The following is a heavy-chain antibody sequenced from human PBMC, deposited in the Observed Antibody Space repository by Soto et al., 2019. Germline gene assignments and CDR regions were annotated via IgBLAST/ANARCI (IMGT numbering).Heavy chain of an antibody. D-gene: IGHD3-22*01. CDR1: GFAFSDDY. CDR3: VRATYFSDSSGDHRCLDY. V-gene: IGHV3-72*01. CDR2: SRDKPQGYST. J-gene: IGHJ4*02. Sequence: GGSLGVCCAGSGFAFSDDYIDWIRKATGKGLERVGRSRDKPQGYSTGYDASGQGGFTTSRDESGNSAALQMNSLKTEDTAGIHCVRATYFSDSSGDHRCLDYWGQGTLVTVSS.